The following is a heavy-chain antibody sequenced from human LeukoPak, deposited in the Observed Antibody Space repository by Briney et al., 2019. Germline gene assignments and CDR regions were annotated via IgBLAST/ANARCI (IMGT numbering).Heavy chain of an antibody. CDR2: ITGSYSHI. CDR1: GFTFDDYA. J-gene: IGHJ4*02. CDR3: ARGAEYYYDSSGYFPFDY. D-gene: IGHD3-22*01. Sequence: GGSLRLSCAASGFTFDDYAMYWVRQAPGKGLEWVSSITGSYSHIYYADSVKGRFTISRDNAKNSLYLQMNSLRAEDTAVYYCARGAEYYYDSSGYFPFDYWGQGTLVTVSS. V-gene: IGHV3-21*01.